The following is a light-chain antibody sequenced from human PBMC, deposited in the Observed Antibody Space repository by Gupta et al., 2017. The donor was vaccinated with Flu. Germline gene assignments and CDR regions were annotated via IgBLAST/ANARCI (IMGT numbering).Light chain of an antibody. CDR2: EDS. CDR1: NIGRKS. J-gene: IGLJ2*01. CDR3: QVWVGDSDQPL. V-gene: IGLV3-21*03. Sequence: GNTARITCGGNNIGRKSVHWYQQKPGQAPVLVVYEDSDRPSGIPERFAGSNAGKTATRTISRVEAGDEADAHCQVWVGDSDQPLFAGGTKLTVL.